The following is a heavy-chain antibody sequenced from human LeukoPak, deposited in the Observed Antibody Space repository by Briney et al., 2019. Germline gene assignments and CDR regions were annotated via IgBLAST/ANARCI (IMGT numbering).Heavy chain of an antibody. CDR2: IIPNSGVT. CDR3: ARDSEYCTSTNCFHPFDS. V-gene: IGHV1-2*02. Sequence: GASVKVSCRTSGYTFTGYSLHWVRQAPGQGLEWMGRIIPNSGVTQFAQKFQGRVTMSRDTSVSSVFMDPSGLTSDDTAIYYCARDSEYCTSTNCFHPFDSWGQGTLVTVSS. D-gene: IGHD2-2*01. J-gene: IGHJ4*02. CDR1: GYTFTGYS.